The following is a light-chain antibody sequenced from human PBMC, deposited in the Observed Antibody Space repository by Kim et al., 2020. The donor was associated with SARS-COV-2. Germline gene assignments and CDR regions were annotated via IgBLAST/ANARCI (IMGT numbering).Light chain of an antibody. J-gene: IGKJ4*01. Sequence: SVSPGERATLSCRASQSVSSYLAWYQQNPGQAPRLLIYDASNRATGIPARFSGSGSGTDFTLTISSLEPEDFAVYYCQQRSNWLTFGGGTKVDIK. CDR1: QSVSSY. V-gene: IGKV3-11*01. CDR2: DAS. CDR3: QQRSNWLT.